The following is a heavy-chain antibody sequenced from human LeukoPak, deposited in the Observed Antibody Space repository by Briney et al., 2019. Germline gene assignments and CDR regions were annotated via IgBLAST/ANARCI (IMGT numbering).Heavy chain of an antibody. V-gene: IGHV3-30*18. D-gene: IGHD5-18*01. J-gene: IGHJ6*02. CDR3: AKDRGYSYGYEAYYGMDV. CDR1: GFTFSSYG. Sequence: GGTLRLSCAASGFTFSSYGMHWVRQAPGKGLEWVAVISYDGSNKYYADSVKGRFTISRDNSKNTLYLQMNSLRAEDTAVYYCAKDRGYSYGYEAYYGMDVWGQGTTVTVPS. CDR2: ISYDGSNK.